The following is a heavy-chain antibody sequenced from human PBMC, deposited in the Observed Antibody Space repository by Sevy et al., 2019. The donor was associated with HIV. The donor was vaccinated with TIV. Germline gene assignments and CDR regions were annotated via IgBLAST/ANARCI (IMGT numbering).Heavy chain of an antibody. CDR1: GFTFSDYA. CDR3: ARGPEGFNNNSPDY. Sequence: GGSQRLSCEASGFTFSDYAIYWVRQAPGKGLEWVAVISYDGSEEYYSDSVRGRFTLSRDKATNTAYLQMNNLRLEDTAVYYCARGPEGFNNNSPDYWGPGTLVTVSS. CDR2: ISYDGSEE. J-gene: IGHJ4*02. V-gene: IGHV3-30*04. D-gene: IGHD1-1*01.